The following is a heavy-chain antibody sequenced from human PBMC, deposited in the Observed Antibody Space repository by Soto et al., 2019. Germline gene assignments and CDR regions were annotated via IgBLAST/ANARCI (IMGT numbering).Heavy chain of an antibody. V-gene: IGHV1-69*08. J-gene: IGHJ4*02. D-gene: IGHD6-6*01. CDR2: IIPNLGIA. Sequence: QVQLVQSGAEVKKPGSSVKVSCKASGGTFSSYTISWVRQAPGQGLEWMGRIIPNLGIANYAQKFQGRDTITADKSTSTAYMELSSLRSEDTAVYYCARDPSTSIAASPLDYWGQGTLVTVSS. CDR1: GGTFSSYT. CDR3: ARDPSTSIAASPLDY.